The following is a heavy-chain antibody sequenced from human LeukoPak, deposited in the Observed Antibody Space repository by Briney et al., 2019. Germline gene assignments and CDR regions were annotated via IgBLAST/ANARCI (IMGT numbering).Heavy chain of an antibody. CDR3: ARGRSERDLYYFDY. CDR1: GYTFTGYY. Sequence: ASVKVSCKASGYTFTGYYMHWVRQAPGQGLEWMGWINPNSGNTNYAQKLQGRVTMTTDTSTSTAYMELRSPRSDDTAVYYCARGRSERDLYYFDYWGQGTLVTVSS. V-gene: IGHV1-18*04. J-gene: IGHJ4*02. D-gene: IGHD1-26*01. CDR2: INPNSGNT.